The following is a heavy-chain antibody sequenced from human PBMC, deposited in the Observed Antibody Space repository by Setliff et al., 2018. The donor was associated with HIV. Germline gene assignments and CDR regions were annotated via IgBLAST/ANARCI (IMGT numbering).Heavy chain of an antibody. CDR1: GGSFSDYY. D-gene: IGHD1-26*01. Sequence: PSETLSLTCAVHGGSFSDYYWTWIRQPPGKGLEWIGEIKHSGSTNYNPSLKSRVTISVDTAKNQFSLNLTSVTAADTAVYYCARGGFKWGGSYADYWGQGALVTVSS. CDR2: IKHSGST. J-gene: IGHJ4*02. V-gene: IGHV4-34*01. CDR3: ARGGFKWGGSYADY.